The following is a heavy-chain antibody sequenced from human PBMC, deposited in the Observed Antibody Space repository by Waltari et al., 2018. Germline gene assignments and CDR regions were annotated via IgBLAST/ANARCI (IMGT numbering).Heavy chain of an antibody. CDR2: TYYGSKWYN. V-gene: IGHV6-1*01. D-gene: IGHD3-10*01. J-gene: IGHJ5*02. CDR3: ARDQTEGMGNWFDP. Sequence: QVRLRQSGPRLVKPSQTLPLTCDISGDSVSSTDATLDWVRQSPSRGLEWLGRTYYGSKWYNDYAVSVRSRITIIPDTSKNQVSLQLNSVTPEDTAVYYCARDQTEGMGNWFDPWGQGTLVTVSS. CDR1: GDSVSSTDAT.